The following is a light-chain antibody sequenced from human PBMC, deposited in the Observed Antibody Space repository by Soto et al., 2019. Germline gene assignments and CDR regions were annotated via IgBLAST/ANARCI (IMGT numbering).Light chain of an antibody. V-gene: IGKV1-27*01. J-gene: IGKJ4*01. Sequence: DIQMTQSPSSLSASVGDRVTITCRASQGISNYLAWYQQKPGKVPKLLIYAASTLQPGVPSRFSGSGSGTDFTLTISSLQPEDVATYYCQKYNSAPRKTFGGGTKVEIK. CDR3: QKYNSAPRKT. CDR2: AAS. CDR1: QGISNY.